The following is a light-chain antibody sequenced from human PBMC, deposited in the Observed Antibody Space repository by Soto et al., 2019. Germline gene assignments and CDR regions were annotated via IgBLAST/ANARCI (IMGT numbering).Light chain of an antibody. CDR2: EVT. Sequence: QSALTQPASVSGSPGQSITVSCTGTSSDIGASNYVSWYQQHPGKAPKLIIYEVTDRPSGVSNRFSGSKSGNTASLTISGLQAEDEAEYYCSSYTNINTRACVFGTGTKVTVL. CDR3: SSYTNINTRACV. J-gene: IGLJ1*01. V-gene: IGLV2-14*01. CDR1: SSDIGASNY.